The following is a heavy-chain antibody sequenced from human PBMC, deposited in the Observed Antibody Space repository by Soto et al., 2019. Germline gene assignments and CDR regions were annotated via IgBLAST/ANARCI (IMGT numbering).Heavy chain of an antibody. CDR2: IYYSGST. V-gene: IGHV4-59*11. CDR1: GGPIFSHY. CDR3: ARGHNLGGSTFDI. Sequence: SETLSLTCTVSGGPIFSHYWGWIRQPPGKGLEYIGYIYYSGSTNYNPSLKSRVTISVDMSREQFSLKLTSVTAADTAVYYCARGHNLGGSTFDIWGQGTSVTVS. J-gene: IGHJ3*02. D-gene: IGHD3-16*01.